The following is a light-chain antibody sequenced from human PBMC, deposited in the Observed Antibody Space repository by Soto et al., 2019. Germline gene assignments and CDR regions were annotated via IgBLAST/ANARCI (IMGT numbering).Light chain of an antibody. V-gene: IGKV3-15*01. CDR2: GAS. Sequence: EIVRTHSPDTLSVSPRERATRSFRASQSVSSNLAWYPQKPGQAPRLLIYGASTRATGIPVRFSGSASGTEFTLTISSLQSEDFAVYYCQQYNNWPLTFGGGTKVDI. J-gene: IGKJ4*01. CDR3: QQYNNWPLT. CDR1: QSVSSN.